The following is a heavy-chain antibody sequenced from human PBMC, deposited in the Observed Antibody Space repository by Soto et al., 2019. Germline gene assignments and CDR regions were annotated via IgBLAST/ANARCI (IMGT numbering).Heavy chain of an antibody. Sequence: QVQLVQSGAEVKTPGASEKVSCKVSGYTLNEVDMNWVRQAPGKGLEWLGGFEPDEAETIYAQHFQGRVTMTEDTSTDTVYMELSSLRSEDTALYFCTTYHGDYNFDHWGQGTLVTVSS. V-gene: IGHV1-24*01. CDR2: FEPDEAET. CDR3: TTYHGDYNFDH. CDR1: GYTLNEVD. D-gene: IGHD4-17*01. J-gene: IGHJ5*02.